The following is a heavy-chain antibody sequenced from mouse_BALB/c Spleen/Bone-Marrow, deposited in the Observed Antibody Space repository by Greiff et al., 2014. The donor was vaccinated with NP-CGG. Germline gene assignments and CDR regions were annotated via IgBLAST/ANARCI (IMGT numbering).Heavy chain of an antibody. CDR2: ISSGSSTI. Sequence: DVMLVESGGGLVQPGGSRKLSCAASGFTFSSFGMHWVRQAPEKGLEWVAYISSGSSTIYNADTMKGRFTISRDNPKNTLFLQMTSLRSEDTAMYYCTRSGTLGAMDYWGQGTSVTVSS. CDR3: TRSGTLGAMDY. D-gene: IGHD3-3*01. CDR1: GFTFSSFG. J-gene: IGHJ4*01. V-gene: IGHV5-17*02.